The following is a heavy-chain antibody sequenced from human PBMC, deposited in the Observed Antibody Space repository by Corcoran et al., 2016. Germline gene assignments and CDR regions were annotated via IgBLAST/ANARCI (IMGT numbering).Heavy chain of an antibody. D-gene: IGHD3-9*01. CDR1: GFSLSTSGMC. Sequence: QVTLRESGPALVKPTQTLTLTCTFSGFSLSTSGMCVSWIRQPPGKALEWLALIDWDDDKYYSTSLKTRLTISKDTSKNQVVLTITNMDPVDTATYYCARGYYDILTGQYYFDYWGQGTLVTVSS. CDR3: ARGYYDILTGQYYFDY. J-gene: IGHJ4*02. CDR2: IDWDDDK. V-gene: IGHV2-70*01.